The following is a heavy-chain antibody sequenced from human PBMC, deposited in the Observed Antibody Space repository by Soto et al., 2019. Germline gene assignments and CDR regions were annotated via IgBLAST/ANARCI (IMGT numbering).Heavy chain of an antibody. D-gene: IGHD6-13*01. CDR1: GYTFTGYY. CDR2: INPNSGGT. CDR3: ARDWLAAAGTVGTWFDP. J-gene: IGHJ5*02. Sequence: QVQLVQSGAEVKKPGASVKVSCKASGYTFTGYYMHWVRQAPGQGLEWMGWINPNSGGTNYAQKFQGWVTMARDTSISTAYMELSRLRSDDTAVYYCARDWLAAAGTVGTWFDPWGKGTLFNVSS. V-gene: IGHV1-2*04.